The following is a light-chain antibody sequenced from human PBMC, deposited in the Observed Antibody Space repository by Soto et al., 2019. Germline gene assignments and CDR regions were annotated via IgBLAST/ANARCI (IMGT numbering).Light chain of an antibody. Sequence: EIVLTQSPGTLSLSPGERATLSCRASQSVSSSYLAWYQQKPGQAPRLLIYGASSRATGIPDRFSGSGSGTDFTLTISRLEPEACAVYYCHDYGSSPYTFGQGTKLEIK. CDR2: GAS. CDR1: QSVSSSY. J-gene: IGKJ2*01. V-gene: IGKV3-20*01. CDR3: HDYGSSPYT.